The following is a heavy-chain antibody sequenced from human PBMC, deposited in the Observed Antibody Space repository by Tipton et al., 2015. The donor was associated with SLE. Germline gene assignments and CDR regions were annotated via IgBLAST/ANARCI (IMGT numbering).Heavy chain of an antibody. CDR3: AREGGELELRLYYYYGMDV. CDR1: GGSISSHY. CDR2: IYTSGST. Sequence: LRLSCTVSGGSISSHYWSWIRQPPGKGLEWIGRIYTSGSTNYNPSLKSRVTISVDTSKNQFSLKLSSVTAADTAVYYCAREGGELELRLYYYYGMDVWGQGTTVTVSS. V-gene: IGHV4-4*08. D-gene: IGHD1-7*01. J-gene: IGHJ6*02.